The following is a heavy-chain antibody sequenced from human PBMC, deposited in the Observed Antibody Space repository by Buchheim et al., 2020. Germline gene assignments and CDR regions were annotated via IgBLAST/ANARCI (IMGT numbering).Heavy chain of an antibody. Sequence: QVQLQESGPGLVKPSGTPSLTCAGSGGSMSDGWRSWVRQPPGKGLEWIWEIFQTGSTNYNPSLKGRVIISIDKSKNQVSLNLSSVTAADTAVYFCAGHLRSQRALVVWGQGTT. CDR3: AGHLRSQRALVV. CDR2: IFQTGST. CDR1: GGSMSDGW. J-gene: IGHJ6*01. V-gene: IGHV4-4*02.